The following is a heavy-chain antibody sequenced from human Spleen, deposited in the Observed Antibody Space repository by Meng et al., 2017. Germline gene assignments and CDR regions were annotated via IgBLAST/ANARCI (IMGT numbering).Heavy chain of an antibody. D-gene: IGHD5-24*01. CDR3: AKDTGDGYPICYFDY. V-gene: IGHV3-9*01. J-gene: IGHJ4*02. CDR2: ISWNSGSI. Sequence: SLRLSCAASGFTFDDYAMHWVLQAPGKGLEWVSGISWNSGSIGYADSVKGRFTISRDNAKNSLYLQMNSLRAEDTALYYCAKDTGDGYPICYFDYWGQGTLVTVSS. CDR1: GFTFDDYA.